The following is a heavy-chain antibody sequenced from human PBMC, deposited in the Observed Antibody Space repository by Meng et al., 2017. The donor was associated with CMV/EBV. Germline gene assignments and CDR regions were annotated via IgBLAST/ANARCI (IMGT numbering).Heavy chain of an antibody. CDR3: TRATVTTYYYYYYGMDG. CDR1: GSTFGDYA. V-gene: IGHV3-49*04. CDR2: IRSKAYGGTT. D-gene: IGHD4-11*01. Sequence: GGFLRPSVPAPGSTFGDYAMSWVRQAPGKGLEWVGFIRSKAYGGTTEYAESVRGRFTISRDDSKSIAYLQMNSLKTEDTAVYYCTRATVTTYYYYYYGMDGWGQGTTVTVSS. J-gene: IGHJ6*01.